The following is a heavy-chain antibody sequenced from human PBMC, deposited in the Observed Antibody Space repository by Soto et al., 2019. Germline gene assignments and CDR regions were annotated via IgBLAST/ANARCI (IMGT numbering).Heavy chain of an antibody. V-gene: IGHV4-39*01. D-gene: IGHD2-15*01. Sequence: QLQLQESGPGLATPSETLSLTCTVSGGSIRSSSSYWGWIRQSPGQGLEWIGAIFYTATTYYNPSLKSRIIMSVDTSKNQFSLSLNSVTAADTAVYYCARPHWTGVVEAATPVWYFDYWGLGALVTVSS. CDR3: ARPHWTGVVEAATPVWYFDY. CDR2: IFYTATT. J-gene: IGHJ4*02. CDR1: GGSIRSSSSY.